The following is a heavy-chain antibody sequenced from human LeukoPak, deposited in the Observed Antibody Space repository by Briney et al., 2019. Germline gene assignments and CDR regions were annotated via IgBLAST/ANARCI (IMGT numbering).Heavy chain of an antibody. CDR2: INPSGGST. D-gene: IGHD2-21*02. CDR3: AISDCGGDCYSNYFDY. Sequence: ASVKVSCKASGYTFNNHYMYWVRQAPGQGLEWMGVINPSGGSTNYAQKFQGRVTITADESTSTAYMELSSLRSEDTAVYYCAISDCGGDCYSNYFDYWGQGTLVTVSS. J-gene: IGHJ4*02. CDR1: GYTFNNHY. V-gene: IGHV1-46*02.